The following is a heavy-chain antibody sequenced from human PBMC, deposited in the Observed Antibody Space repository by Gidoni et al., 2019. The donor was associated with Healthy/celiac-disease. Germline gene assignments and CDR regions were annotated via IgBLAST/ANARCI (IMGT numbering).Heavy chain of an antibody. J-gene: IGHJ4*02. Sequence: EVQLVESGGGLVQPGGSLRLSCAASGFTFGSNSMGWVRQAPGKGLEWVSVSYSGGRTYYAESVKGRFTISRHNSKNTLYLQMNSLRAEDTAVYYGASHYYDSSGYYRHFDYWGQGTLVTVSS. CDR1: GFTFGSNS. V-gene: IGHV3-53*04. CDR3: ASHYYDSSGYYRHFDY. D-gene: IGHD3-22*01. CDR2: SYSGGRT.